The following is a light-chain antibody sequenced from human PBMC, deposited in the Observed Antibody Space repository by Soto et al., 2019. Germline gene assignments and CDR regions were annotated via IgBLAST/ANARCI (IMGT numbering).Light chain of an antibody. CDR3: PQSYSTPLT. CDR2: AAS. Sequence: DIQMTQSPSSLSASVGDRVTITCRASQSISSYLNWYQQKPGKAPKLLIYAASSLQSGVPSRFSGSGSGTDFTLTISSLQPEDFATYYCPQSYSTPLTFGGGTTVEIK. V-gene: IGKV1-39*01. CDR1: QSISSY. J-gene: IGKJ4*01.